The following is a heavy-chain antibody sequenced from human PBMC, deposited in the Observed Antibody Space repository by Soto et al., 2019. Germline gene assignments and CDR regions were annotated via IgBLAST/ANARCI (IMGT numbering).Heavy chain of an antibody. J-gene: IGHJ4*02. CDR2: ISESGGST. CDR1: GFSFSDYA. Sequence: GGSLRLSCAASGFSFSDYAMSWVRQAPGKGLEWVSVISESGGSTHYADSVRGRFTVSRDNCKNSLSLRMNSLRDEDTAVYFCAKRSPYSSGWYSPIFDYWGQGALVTVSS. CDR3: AKRSPYSSGWYSPIFDY. V-gene: IGHV3-23*01. D-gene: IGHD6-13*01.